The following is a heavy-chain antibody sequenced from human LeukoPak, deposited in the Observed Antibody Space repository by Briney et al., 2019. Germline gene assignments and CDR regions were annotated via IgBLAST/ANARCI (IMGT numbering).Heavy chain of an antibody. J-gene: IGHJ4*02. CDR3: ARHTGGPLLLGTFDY. CDR2: IDPSDSYT. D-gene: IGHD3-10*01. V-gene: IGHV5-10-1*01. Sequence: GESLRISCKGSGYSFTSYWISWVRQMPGKGLEWMGRIDPSDSYTNYSPSFQGHVTISADKSISTVYLQWSSLKASDTAMYYCARHTGGPLLLGTFDYWGQGTLVTVSS. CDR1: GYSFTSYW.